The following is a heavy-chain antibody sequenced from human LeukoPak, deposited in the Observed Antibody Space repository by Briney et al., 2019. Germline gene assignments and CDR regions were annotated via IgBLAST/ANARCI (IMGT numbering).Heavy chain of an antibody. CDR1: GLTINRFG. J-gene: IGHJ4*02. Sequence: PGGSLRLSCVGSGLTINRFGMVWVRQAPGSGLEIVSAITGDGETTYYADSVKARFTISRDSSKNTVDLQMDRLRPEDMAVYYCARGMTSDYDLGLDCWGQGTLVTVSS. D-gene: IGHD5-12*01. CDR2: ITGDGETT. CDR3: ARGMTSDYDLGLDC. V-gene: IGHV3-64*02.